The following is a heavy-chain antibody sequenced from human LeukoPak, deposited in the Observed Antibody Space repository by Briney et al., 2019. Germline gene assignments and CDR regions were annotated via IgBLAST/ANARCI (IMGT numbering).Heavy chain of an antibody. J-gene: IGHJ4*02. CDR1: GYTFTGYY. V-gene: IGHV1-2*02. D-gene: IGHD1-14*01. Sequence: ASVKVSCKASGYTFTGYYMHWVRQAPGQGLEWMGWINPNSGGTNYAQKFQGRVTMTRDTSTSTVYMELSSLRSEDTAVYYCARVRKDTARGYFDYWGQGTLVTVSS. CDR3: ARVRKDTARGYFDY. CDR2: INPNSGGT.